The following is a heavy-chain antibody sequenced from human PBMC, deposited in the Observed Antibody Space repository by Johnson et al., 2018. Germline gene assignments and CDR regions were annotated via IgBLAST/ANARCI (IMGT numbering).Heavy chain of an antibody. D-gene: IGHD3-10*01. CDR2: IKQDGNEK. CDR3: ARDRGYSGSGYDALDI. J-gene: IGHJ3*02. CDR1: GFTFSSYW. Sequence: EVQLVESGGGLVQPGGSLRLSCTASGFTFSSYWMNWVRQAPGKGLEWVANIKQDGNEKYYVDSVKGRFTISRDNAENSLYLQMSSLRAEDTAVYYCARDRGYSGSGYDALDIWGQGTMVTVSS. V-gene: IGHV3-7*01.